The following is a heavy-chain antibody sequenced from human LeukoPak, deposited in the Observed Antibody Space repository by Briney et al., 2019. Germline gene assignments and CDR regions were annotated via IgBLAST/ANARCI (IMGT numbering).Heavy chain of an antibody. Sequence: ASVKVSCKASGYTFTSYDINWVRQATGQGLEWMGWMNPNSGNTGYAQKFQGRVTITADESTSTAYMELSSLRSEDTAVYYCARRVAVTGIYAFDVWGQGTMVTVSS. J-gene: IGHJ3*01. V-gene: IGHV1-8*03. D-gene: IGHD6-13*01. CDR1: GYTFTSYD. CDR3: ARRVAVTGIYAFDV. CDR2: MNPNSGNT.